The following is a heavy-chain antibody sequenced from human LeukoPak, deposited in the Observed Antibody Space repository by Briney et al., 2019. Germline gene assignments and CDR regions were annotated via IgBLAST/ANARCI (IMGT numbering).Heavy chain of an antibody. CDR3: AMVGATKAFDY. V-gene: IGHV3-30*02. CDR1: GFDFSTYG. CDR2: VWYDGSKK. J-gene: IGHJ4*02. Sequence: GGSLRLSCVASGFDFSTYGMHWIRQAPGKGLEWLAVVWYDGSKKYYADSVTGRFTISRDNSKNTLYLQMNSLRAEDTAVYYCAMVGATKAFDYWGQGTLVTVSS. D-gene: IGHD1-26*01.